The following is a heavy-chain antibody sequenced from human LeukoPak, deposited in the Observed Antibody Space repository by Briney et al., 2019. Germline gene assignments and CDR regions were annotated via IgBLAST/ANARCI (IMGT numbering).Heavy chain of an antibody. V-gene: IGHV4-34*01. CDR3: ARGSGYSSSWYDY. J-gene: IGHJ4*02. Sequence: SETLSLTCAVYGGSFSGYYWSWIRQPPGKGLEWIGEINHSGSTNYNPSLKSRVTISVDTSKNQFSLKLSSVTAADTAVYYCARGSGYSSSWYDYWGQGTLVTVSS. D-gene: IGHD6-13*01. CDR1: GGSFSGYY. CDR2: INHSGST.